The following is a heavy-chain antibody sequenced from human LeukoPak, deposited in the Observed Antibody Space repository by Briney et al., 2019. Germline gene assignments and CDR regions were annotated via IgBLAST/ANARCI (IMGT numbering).Heavy chain of an antibody. CDR3: ARAYRGLRFLERRAYYMDV. Sequence: SETLSLTCTVSGGSISSYYWSWIRQPPGKGLEWIGYIYYSGSTNYNPSLKSRVTISVDTSKNQFSLKLSSVTAADTAVYYCARAYRGLRFLERRAYYMDVWGKGTTVTVSS. CDR2: IYYSGST. J-gene: IGHJ6*03. CDR1: GGSISSYY. D-gene: IGHD3-3*01. V-gene: IGHV4-59*01.